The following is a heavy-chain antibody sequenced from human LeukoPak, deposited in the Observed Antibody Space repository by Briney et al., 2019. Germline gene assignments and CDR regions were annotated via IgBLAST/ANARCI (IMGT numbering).Heavy chain of an antibody. Sequence: PSQTLSLTCAVSGGSISSGGYSWSWIRQPPGKGLEWIGYIYHSGSTYYNPSLKSRVTISVDRSKNQFSLKLSPVTAADTAVYYCAREAAGVVDYWGQGTLVTVSS. J-gene: IGHJ4*02. CDR2: IYHSGST. D-gene: IGHD3-3*01. CDR1: GGSISSGGYS. V-gene: IGHV4-30-2*01. CDR3: AREAAGVVDY.